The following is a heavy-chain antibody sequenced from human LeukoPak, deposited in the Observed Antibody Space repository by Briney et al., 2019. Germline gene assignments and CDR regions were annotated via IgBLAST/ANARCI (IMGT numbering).Heavy chain of an antibody. J-gene: IGHJ3*01. CDR2: IWYDGSNK. Sequence: PGGSLRLSCAASGFTFSNYGMHWVRQAPGKGLEWVALIWYDGSNKYYADSVKGRFTISRDNSKNTLYLQMNSLRAEDTAVYYCARLDDSNSRRPENDASDVWGQGTTVTVSS. V-gene: IGHV3-33*01. CDR3: ARLDDSNSRRPENDASDV. CDR1: GFTFSNYG. D-gene: IGHD3-22*01.